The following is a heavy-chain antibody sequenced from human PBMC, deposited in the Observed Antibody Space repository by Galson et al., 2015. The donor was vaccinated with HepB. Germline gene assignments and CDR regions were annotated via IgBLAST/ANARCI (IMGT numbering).Heavy chain of an antibody. J-gene: IGHJ6*03. V-gene: IGHV3-49*03. CDR2: IRSKAYGGTT. CDR3: TFAGRGSIAARGGGYYYYMDV. Sequence: SLRLSCAASGFTFGDYAMSWFRQAPGKGLEWVGFIRSKAYGGTTEYAASVKGRFTISRDDSKSIAYLQMNSLKTEDTAVYYCTFAGRGSIAARGGGYYYYMDVWGKGTTVTVSS. D-gene: IGHD6-6*01. CDR1: GFTFGDYA.